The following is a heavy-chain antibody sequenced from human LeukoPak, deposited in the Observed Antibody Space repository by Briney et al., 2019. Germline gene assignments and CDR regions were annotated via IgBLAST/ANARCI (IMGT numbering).Heavy chain of an antibody. CDR1: GYTFTSYG. Sequence: ASVKVSRKASGYTFTSYGISWVRQAPGQGLEWMGWISAYNGNTNYAQKLQGRVTMTTDTSTSTAYMELRSLRSDDTAVYYCARDVDYGDQYYFDYWGQGTLVTVSS. CDR3: ARDVDYGDQYYFDY. J-gene: IGHJ4*02. D-gene: IGHD4-17*01. CDR2: ISAYNGNT. V-gene: IGHV1-18*01.